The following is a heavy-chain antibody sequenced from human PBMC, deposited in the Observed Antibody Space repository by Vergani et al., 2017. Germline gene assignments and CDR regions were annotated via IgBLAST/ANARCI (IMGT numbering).Heavy chain of an antibody. CDR2: IWYDGSNK. Sequence: QVQLVESGGGVVQPGRSLRLSCAASGFTFSSYGMHWVRQAPGKGLEWVAVIWYDGSNKYYADSVKGRFTISRDNSKNTLYLQMNSLRAEDTAVYYCARDPPRPGATSYYYGMDVWGQGTTVTVSS. J-gene: IGHJ6*02. V-gene: IGHV3-33*01. CDR3: ARDPPRPGATSYYYGMDV. CDR1: GFTFSSYG.